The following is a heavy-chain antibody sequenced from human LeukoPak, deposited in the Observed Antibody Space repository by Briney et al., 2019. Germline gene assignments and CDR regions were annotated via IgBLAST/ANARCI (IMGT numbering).Heavy chain of an antibody. V-gene: IGHV1-2*02. J-gene: IGHJ4*02. Sequence: ASVKVSCKASGYTFSDNYLHWVRQAPGQGLEWMGWINPDSGGTNFAQKFQGRVTMTRDTSISTAYMELSRLRSDDTAVYYCGRDFRDSLDYWGQGTLVTVSS. CDR1: GYTFSDNY. CDR3: GRDFRDSLDY. CDR2: INPDSGGT.